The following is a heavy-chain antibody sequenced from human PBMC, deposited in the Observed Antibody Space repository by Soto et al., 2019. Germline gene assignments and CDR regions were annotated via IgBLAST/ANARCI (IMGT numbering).Heavy chain of an antibody. Sequence: PSETLSLTCAVYGGSFSGYYWSWIRQPPGKGLEWIGEINHSGSTNYNPSLKSRVTISVDTSKNQFSLKLSSVTAADTAVYYCARGYGSGSYYPKYFDYWGQGTLVTVSS. J-gene: IGHJ4*02. V-gene: IGHV4-34*01. CDR3: ARGYGSGSYYPKYFDY. CDR1: GGSFSGYY. D-gene: IGHD3-10*01. CDR2: INHSGST.